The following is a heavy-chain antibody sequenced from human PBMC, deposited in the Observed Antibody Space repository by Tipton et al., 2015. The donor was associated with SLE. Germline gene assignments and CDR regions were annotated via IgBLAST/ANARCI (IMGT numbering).Heavy chain of an antibody. D-gene: IGHD1-26*01. CDR1: GYTFTAYG. CDR2: ISTYNGYT. J-gene: IGHJ4*02. CDR3: ARGRGGSFSDFDY. Sequence: QSGPEVKKPGASVKVSCKASGYTFTAYGITWVRQAPGQGLEWMGWISTYNGYTDYAQKLQDRVTSTTDTSTTTAYMFLSSLRSDDTAMYYCARGRGGSFSDFDYWGQGTLVTVSA. V-gene: IGHV1-18*01.